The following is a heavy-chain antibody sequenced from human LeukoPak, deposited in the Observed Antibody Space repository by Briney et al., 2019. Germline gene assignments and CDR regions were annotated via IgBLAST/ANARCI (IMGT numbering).Heavy chain of an antibody. CDR3: ARQLYGSDY. Sequence: SETLSLTCAVSGVSFSTYYWSWIRQSPAKGLEWIAEVNHSGYTNYNPSLKSRVSISVDTSKNQFSFKLSPVTAADTAVYYCARQLYGSDYWGQGTLVTVSS. V-gene: IGHV4-34*01. D-gene: IGHD4-17*01. CDR1: GVSFSTYY. CDR2: VNHSGYT. J-gene: IGHJ4*02.